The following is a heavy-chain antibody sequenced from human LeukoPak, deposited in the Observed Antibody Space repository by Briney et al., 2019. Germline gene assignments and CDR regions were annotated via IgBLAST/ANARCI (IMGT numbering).Heavy chain of an antibody. D-gene: IGHD1-14*01. Sequence: SETLSLTCTVSGYSISSGYYWGWTGPPPGKGLEWSGSVYYGEGSYYNPSHKTRRPISVDTSKNQFPPELSSVTAADPAVYFCARDSWPEVVRFDYWGQGTLVTLSS. J-gene: IGHJ4*02. CDR2: VYYGEGS. CDR1: GYSISSGYY. CDR3: ARDSWPEVVRFDY. V-gene: IGHV4-38-2*02.